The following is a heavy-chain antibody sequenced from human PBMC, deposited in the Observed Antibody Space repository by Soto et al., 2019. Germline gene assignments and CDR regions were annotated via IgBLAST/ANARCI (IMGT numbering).Heavy chain of an antibody. J-gene: IGHJ4*02. Sequence: SSETLSLTCTVSGGSISSYYWSWFRQPPGKGLEWIGYIYYSGSTNYNPSLKSRVTISVDTSKNQFSLKLSSVTAADTAVYYCARGSGRLSDYWGQGTLVTVSS. CDR3: ARGSGRLSDY. V-gene: IGHV4-59*01. CDR2: IYYSGST. D-gene: IGHD2-8*01. CDR1: GGSISSYY.